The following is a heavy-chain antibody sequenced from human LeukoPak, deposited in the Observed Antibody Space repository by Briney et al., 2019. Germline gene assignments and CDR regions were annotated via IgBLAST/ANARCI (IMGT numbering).Heavy chain of an antibody. J-gene: IGHJ6*03. V-gene: IGHV3-30*02. CDR2: IQNDESDK. CDR3: AKVGPTYYDFSGYYYMDV. CDR1: GFTFSTFA. Sequence: GGSRRLSCTASGFTFSTFAMHWVRQAPGKGLQWVAFIQNDESDKYYADSVKGRFTISRDNSKNTLYLQLNSLRAEDTAVYYCAKVGPTYYDFSGYYYMDVWGKGTTVTVSS. D-gene: IGHD3-3*01.